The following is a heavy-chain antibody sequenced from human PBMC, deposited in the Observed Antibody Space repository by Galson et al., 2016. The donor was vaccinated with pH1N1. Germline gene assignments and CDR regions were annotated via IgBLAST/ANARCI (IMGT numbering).Heavy chain of an antibody. V-gene: IGHV1-69*13. CDR2: LIPIYGTP. Sequence: SVKVSCKASGGTFRSYAISWVRQAPGQGLEWMGGLIPIYGTPNYAQKFQGRVKITADESTTTNYMELSSLISEDTAVYYCASLWFAAPDDYYYMDVWGKGTTVIVSS. CDR3: ASLWFAAPDDYYYMDV. J-gene: IGHJ6*03. CDR1: GGTFRSYA. D-gene: IGHD3-10*01.